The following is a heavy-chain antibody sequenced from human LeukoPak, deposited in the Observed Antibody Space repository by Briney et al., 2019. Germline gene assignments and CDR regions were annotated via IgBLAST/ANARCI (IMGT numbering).Heavy chain of an antibody. D-gene: IGHD5-18*01. CDR3: VKARGIQLWLPGDY. CDR1: GFIVSSNY. V-gene: IGHV3-66*01. CDR2: IYSGGST. Sequence: GGSLRLSCAASGFIVSSNYMSWVRQAPGKGLEWVSVIYSGGSTYYADSVKGRFTISRDNSKNTLYLQMSSLRAEDTAVYYCVKARGIQLWLPGDYWGQGTLVTVSS. J-gene: IGHJ4*02.